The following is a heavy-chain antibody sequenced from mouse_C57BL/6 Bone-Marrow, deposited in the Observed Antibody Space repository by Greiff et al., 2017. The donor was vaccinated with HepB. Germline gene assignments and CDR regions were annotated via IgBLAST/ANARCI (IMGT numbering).Heavy chain of an antibody. J-gene: IGHJ3*01. CDR2: ISSGSSTI. Sequence: DVMLVESGGGLVKPGGSLKLSCAASGFTFSDYGMHWVRQAPEKGLEWVAYISSGSSTIYYADTVKGRFTISRDNAKNTLFLQMTSLRSEDTAMYYCARELRLPSWFAYWGQGTLVTVSA. V-gene: IGHV5-17*01. CDR1: GFTFSDYG. CDR3: ARELRLPSWFAY. D-gene: IGHD3-2*02.